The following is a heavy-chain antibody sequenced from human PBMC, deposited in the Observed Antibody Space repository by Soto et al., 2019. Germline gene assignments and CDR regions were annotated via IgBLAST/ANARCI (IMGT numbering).Heavy chain of an antibody. CDR2: IYRTGST. V-gene: IGHV4-4*02. CDR3: ASRDPGTSVDY. CDR1: GGSFTSNNW. D-gene: IGHD1-7*01. Sequence: SETLSLTCAVSGGSFTSNNWWTWVRQPPGQGLEWIGEIYRTGSTNYNPSLKSRVTISLDKSENQFSLKVTSLTAADTAVYYWASRDPGTSVDYWVQGTLVTVSS. J-gene: IGHJ4*02.